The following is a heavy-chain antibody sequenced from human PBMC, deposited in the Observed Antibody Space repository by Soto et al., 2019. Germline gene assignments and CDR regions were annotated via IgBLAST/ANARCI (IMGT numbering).Heavy chain of an antibody. J-gene: IGHJ4*02. D-gene: IGHD2-2*01. CDR1: GFTFSSYG. CDR3: AKEEQDIVVVPAAVGGDYFDY. Sequence: GGSLRLSCAASGFTFSSYGMHWVRQAPGKGLEWVAVISYDGSNKYYADSVKGRFTISRDNSKNTLYLQMNSLRAEDTAVYYCAKEEQDIVVVPAAVGGDYFDYWGQGTLVTVSS. CDR2: ISYDGSNK. V-gene: IGHV3-30*18.